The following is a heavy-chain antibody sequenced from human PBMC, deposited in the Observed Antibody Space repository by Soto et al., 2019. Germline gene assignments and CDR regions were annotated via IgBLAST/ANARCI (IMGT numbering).Heavy chain of an antibody. J-gene: IGHJ5*02. V-gene: IGHV1-2*04. CDR3: ARGRVGCSGGSCYSLVITNWFDP. D-gene: IGHD2-15*01. Sequence: ASVKVSCKASGYTFTGYYMHWVRQAPGQGLEWMGWINPNSGGTNYAQKFQGWVTMTRDTSISTAYMELSRLRSDDTAVYYCARGRVGCSGGSCYSLVITNWFDPWGQGPLVTVSS. CDR1: GYTFTGYY. CDR2: INPNSGGT.